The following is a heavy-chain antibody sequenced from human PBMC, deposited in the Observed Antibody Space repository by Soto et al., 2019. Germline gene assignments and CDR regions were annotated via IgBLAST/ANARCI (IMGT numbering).Heavy chain of an antibody. CDR2: ISDDGSTA. V-gene: IGHV3-74*01. J-gene: IGHJ4*02. D-gene: IGHD1-1*01. Sequence: GGSLRLSCSVSGFTFSAYWMHWVRQVPGKGLTWVSRISDDGSTATYADSVKGRFVISRDNAKNSLYLEMNTLRADDSGLYYCARGTRVSSTGTGAHWGRGTLVTVSS. CDR1: GFTFSAYW. CDR3: ARGTRVSSTGTGAH.